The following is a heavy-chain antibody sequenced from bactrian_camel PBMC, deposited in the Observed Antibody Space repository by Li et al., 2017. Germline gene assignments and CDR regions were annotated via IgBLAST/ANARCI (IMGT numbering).Heavy chain of an antibody. V-gene: IGHV3S40*01. D-gene: IGHD6*01. CDR3: AADLRTWYREYNY. Sequence: VQLVESGGGLVQPGGALRLSCAASGYTFKTYSWFRQAPGKGLEWVSTINNSGGTTYSADSVKGRFTISRDNDKNTLFLQMNSLKLEDAAVYYCAADLRTWYREYNYWGQGTQVTVS. CDR2: INNSGGTT. CDR1: GYTFKTY. J-gene: IGHJ4*01.